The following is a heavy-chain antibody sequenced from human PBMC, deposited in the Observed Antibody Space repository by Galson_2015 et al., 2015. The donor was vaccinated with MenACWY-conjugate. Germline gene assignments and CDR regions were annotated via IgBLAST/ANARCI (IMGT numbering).Heavy chain of an antibody. J-gene: IGHJ4*02. Sequence: SLRLSCAASGFTFSSYWMSWVRHTPGKGLECMANIKEDGGEKYYVDSVKGRFTISRDNAKNSVYLQMNSLRAEDTAVYYCAGKGYKARYFDYWGQGALVTVSS. D-gene: IGHD2-2*02. CDR3: AGKGYKARYFDY. CDR1: GFTFSSYW. V-gene: IGHV3-7*03. CDR2: IKEDGGEK.